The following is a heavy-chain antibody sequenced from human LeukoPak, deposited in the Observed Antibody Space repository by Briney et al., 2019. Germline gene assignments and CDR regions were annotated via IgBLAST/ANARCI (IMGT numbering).Heavy chain of an antibody. J-gene: IGHJ6*02. CDR1: GESFSGYY. CDR2: INHSGST. V-gene: IGHV4-34*01. D-gene: IGHD3-10*01. Sequence: PSETLSLTCAVYGESFSGYYWSWIRQPPGKGLEWLGEINHSGSTNYNPSLKSRVTISVDTSKNQFSLKLSSVTAADTAVYYCARNRYYYGSGSYPSSSYYYYYGMDVWGQGTTVTVSS. CDR3: ARNRYYYGSGSYPSSSYYYYYGMDV.